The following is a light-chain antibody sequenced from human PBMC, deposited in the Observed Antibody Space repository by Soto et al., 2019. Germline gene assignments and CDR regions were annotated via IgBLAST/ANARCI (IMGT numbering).Light chain of an antibody. J-gene: IGKJ5*01. Sequence: IALTQSPLSLPVIPGEPASISCSSSQSLQYSNGYNYLDWYFQKPGQSPQLLISLGSTRASGVPDRFSGSGSGTDFTLKISRVEADDVGVYYCFQGLQTPPITFGQGTRLENK. CDR3: FQGLQTPPIT. V-gene: IGKV2-28*01. CDR2: LGS. CDR1: QSLQYSNGYNY.